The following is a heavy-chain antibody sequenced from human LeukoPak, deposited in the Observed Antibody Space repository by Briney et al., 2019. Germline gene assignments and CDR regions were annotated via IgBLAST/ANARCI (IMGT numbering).Heavy chain of an antibody. V-gene: IGHV1-2*02. J-gene: IGHJ6*02. CDR1: GYTFTGYY. CDR3: ARLREYCTHGVCYLYYGMDV. Sequence: GASVKVSCNASGYTFTGYYMHWVLQAPGQGLEGMGWINPNSGGTNYAQKFQRRVTMTRDTSITTAYMELSRLRYDDTAVYYCARLREYCTHGVCYLYYGMDVSGQGTPVTVSS. D-gene: IGHD2-8*01. CDR2: INPNSGGT.